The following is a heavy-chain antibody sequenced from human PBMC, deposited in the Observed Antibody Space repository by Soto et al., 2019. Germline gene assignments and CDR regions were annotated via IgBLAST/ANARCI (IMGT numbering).Heavy chain of an antibody. D-gene: IGHD2-15*01. CDR3: ARAGGYCSGGSCYVDYYYYMDV. CDR1: GFTVSSNY. V-gene: IGHV3-53*04. J-gene: IGHJ6*03. Sequence: EVQLVESGGGLVQPGGSLRLSCAASGFTVSSNYMSWVRQAPGKGLEWVSVIYSGGSTYYADSVKGRFTISRHNSKNTLYLQMNSLRAEDTAVYYCARAGGYCSGGSCYVDYYYYMDVWGKGTTVTVSS. CDR2: IYSGGST.